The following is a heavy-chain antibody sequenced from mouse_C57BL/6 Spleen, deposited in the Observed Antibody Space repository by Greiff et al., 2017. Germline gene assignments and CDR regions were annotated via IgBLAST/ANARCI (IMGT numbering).Heavy chain of an antibody. CDR2: IRNKANGYTT. J-gene: IGHJ4*01. CDR1: GFTFTDYY. V-gene: IGHV7-3*01. Sequence: EVTLVESGGGLVQPGGSLSLSCAASGFTFTDYYMSWVRQPPGKALEWLGFIRNKANGYTTESSASVQGRFTISRDNSQSILYLQMNGLRAEDSATYYCARYAETAQAAYAMDYWGQGTSVTVSS. D-gene: IGHD3-2*02. CDR3: ARYAETAQAAYAMDY.